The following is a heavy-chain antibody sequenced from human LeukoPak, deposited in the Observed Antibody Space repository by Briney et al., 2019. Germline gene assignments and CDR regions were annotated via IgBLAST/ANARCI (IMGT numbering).Heavy chain of an antibody. Sequence: PSETLSLTCTCSGGSIRSGYYYWSWIRQPAGKGLEWIGRIYTSGSTNYNPSLKSRVTISVDTSKNQFSLKLSSVTAADTAVYYCAIFYYDSSGYYFDYWGQGTLVTVSS. J-gene: IGHJ4*02. CDR3: AIFYYDSSGYYFDY. V-gene: IGHV4-61*02. D-gene: IGHD3-22*01. CDR2: IYTSGST. CDR1: GGSIRSGYYY.